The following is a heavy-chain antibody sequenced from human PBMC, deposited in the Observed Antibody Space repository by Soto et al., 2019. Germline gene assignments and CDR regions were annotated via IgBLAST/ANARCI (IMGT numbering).Heavy chain of an antibody. Sequence: PGGSLRLSCVGSGFIFSNNGIHCVRQTPGKWLEWVAFMSYDGSDTFYADSVKGRFTISRDNSKNTLFLHMSNLRAEDTAMYYCTIVRVADSALDHWGQGTLVTVSS. J-gene: IGHJ4*02. CDR3: TIVRVADSALDH. V-gene: IGHV3-30*02. CDR2: MSYDGSDT. CDR1: GFIFSNNG. D-gene: IGHD3-10*02.